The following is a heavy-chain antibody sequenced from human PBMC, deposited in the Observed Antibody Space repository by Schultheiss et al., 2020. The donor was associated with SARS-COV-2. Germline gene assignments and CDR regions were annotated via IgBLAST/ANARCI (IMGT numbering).Heavy chain of an antibody. CDR1: GYSISSGGYY. CDR3: ARPPDSLGAFDI. V-gene: IGHV4-31*11. CDR2: IYYSGST. J-gene: IGHJ3*02. Sequence: SETLSLTCAVSGYSISSGGYYWSWIRQHPGKGLEWIGYIYYSGSTYYNPSLKSRVTISVDTSKNQFSLKLSSVTAADTAVYYCARPPDSLGAFDIWGQGTMVTVSS. D-gene: IGHD7-27*01.